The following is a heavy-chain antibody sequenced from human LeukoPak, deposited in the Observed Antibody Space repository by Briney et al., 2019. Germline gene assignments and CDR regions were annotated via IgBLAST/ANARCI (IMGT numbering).Heavy chain of an antibody. Sequence: ASVKVSCKASGYTFTSYYMHWVRQAPGQGLEWMGIINPSGGSTSYAQKFQGRGTMTRDTSTSTVYMELSSLRSEDTAVYHCARELAAAGTVYWGQGTLVTVSS. CDR2: INPSGGST. D-gene: IGHD6-13*01. CDR3: ARELAAAGTVY. V-gene: IGHV1-46*01. CDR1: GYTFTSYY. J-gene: IGHJ4*02.